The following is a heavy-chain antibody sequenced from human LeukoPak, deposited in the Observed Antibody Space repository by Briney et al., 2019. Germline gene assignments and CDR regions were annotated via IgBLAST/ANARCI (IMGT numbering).Heavy chain of an antibody. CDR1: GGSISSYY. CDR3: ASSLLWFGEGWFDP. Sequence: SETLSLTCTVSGGSISSYYWSWIRQPAGKGLEWIGRIYTSGSTNYNPSLKSRVTMSVDTSKNQFSLKLSSVTAADTAVYYCASSLLWFGEGWFDPWGQGTLVTVSS. V-gene: IGHV4-4*07. D-gene: IGHD3-10*01. CDR2: IYTSGST. J-gene: IGHJ5*02.